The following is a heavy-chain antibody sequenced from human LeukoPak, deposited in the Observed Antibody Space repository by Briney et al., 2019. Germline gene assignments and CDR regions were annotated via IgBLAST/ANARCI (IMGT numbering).Heavy chain of an antibody. CDR1: GYTFTGYY. Sequence: ASVKVSCKASGYTFTGYYMHWVRQAPGQGLEWMGWINPNSGGTNYAQKFQGRVTMTRDTSISKAYMELSRLRSDDTAVYYCARQTVTTVNFDYWGQGTLVTVSS. J-gene: IGHJ4*02. V-gene: IGHV1-2*02. D-gene: IGHD4-11*01. CDR3: ARQTVTTVNFDY. CDR2: INPNSGGT.